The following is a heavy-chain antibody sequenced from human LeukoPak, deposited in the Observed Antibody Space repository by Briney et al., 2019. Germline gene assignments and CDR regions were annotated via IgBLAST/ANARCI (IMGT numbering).Heavy chain of an antibody. CDR2: ISSDGAST. Sequence: GGSLRLSCAAPGFTFSSFAMTWVRQAPGKGLEWVSIISSDGASTYYADSVKGRLTISRDNSKNTLYLQMNSLRAEDSALYYCAKGGWNAWFDPWGQGTLVTVSS. J-gene: IGHJ5*02. CDR1: GFTFSSFA. V-gene: IGHV3-23*01. D-gene: IGHD1-1*01. CDR3: AKGGWNAWFDP.